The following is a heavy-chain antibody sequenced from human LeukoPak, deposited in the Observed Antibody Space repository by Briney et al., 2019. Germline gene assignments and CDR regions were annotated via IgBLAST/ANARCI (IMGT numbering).Heavy chain of an antibody. CDR3: ARNAGELYCSGGSCYSGNLYYYYYMDV. CDR1: GGSFSGYY. CDR2: INHSGST. V-gene: IGHV4-34*01. J-gene: IGHJ6*03. Sequence: PSETLSLTCAVYGGSFSGYYWSWIRQPPGKGLEWIGEINHSGSTNYNPSLKSRVTISVDTSKNQFSLKLSSVTAADTAVYYCARNAGELYCSGGSCYSGNLYYYYYMDVWGKGTTVTISS. D-gene: IGHD2-15*01.